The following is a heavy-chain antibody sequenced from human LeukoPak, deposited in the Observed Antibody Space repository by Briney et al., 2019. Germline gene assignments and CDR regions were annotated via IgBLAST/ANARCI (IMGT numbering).Heavy chain of an antibody. CDR3: ARLRAFDV. V-gene: IGHV3-13*04. CDR1: GFTFSSYD. CDR2: IDTAGNT. Sequence: GGSLRLSCAASGFTFSSYDMHWVRQATGKGLEWVSAIDTAGNTFYPGSVKGRFTISRDNAKNSLYLQMNSLRAEVTAVYFCARLRAFDVWGQGTMVTVSS. J-gene: IGHJ3*01.